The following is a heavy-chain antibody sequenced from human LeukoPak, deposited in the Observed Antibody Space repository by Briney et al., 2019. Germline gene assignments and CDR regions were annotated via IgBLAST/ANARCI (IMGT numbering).Heavy chain of an antibody. CDR1: GFTVSNNY. Sequence: AGGSLRLSCAASGFTVSNNYMNWVRQAPGKGLEWVSLIYRGGDTHYADSVKGRFTISRDSSKNTLYLQMNSLRAEDTAVYYCARDPPAVRTNTYAWGQGTLVTVSS. V-gene: IGHV3-66*01. J-gene: IGHJ5*02. CDR3: ARDPPAVRTNTYA. D-gene: IGHD4/OR15-4a*01. CDR2: IYRGGDT.